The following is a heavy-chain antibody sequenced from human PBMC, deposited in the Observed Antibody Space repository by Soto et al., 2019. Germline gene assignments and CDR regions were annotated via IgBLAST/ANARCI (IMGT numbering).Heavy chain of an antibody. CDR3: ARDPSNIWGSHVANY. J-gene: IGHJ4*02. D-gene: IGHD3-16*01. CDR1: GFTFSSYS. CDR2: ISSSGSSI. Sequence: GGSLRLSCAASGFTFSSYSMSWIRQAPGKGLEWVSYISSSGSSIYYADSVKGRFTISRDNAKNTLYLQMNNLRAEDMSVYYCARDPSNIWGSHVANYWGQGTLVTVSS. V-gene: IGHV3-48*04.